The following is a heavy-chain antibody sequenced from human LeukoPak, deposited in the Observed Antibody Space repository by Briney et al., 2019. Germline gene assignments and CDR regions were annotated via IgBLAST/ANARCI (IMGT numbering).Heavy chain of an antibody. J-gene: IGHJ4*02. CDR2: IYHSGST. D-gene: IGHD6-13*01. Sequence: PSETLSLTCAVSGDSINGTNWWSWVRQSPGKGLEWIGEIYHSGSTHFNPSLKRRVIMSIDKSQNQFSLKLSSVTAADTAVYYCARHVVGAAAGTFSYWGQGTLVTVSS. CDR1: GDSINGTNW. V-gene: IGHV4-4*02. CDR3: ARHVVGAAAGTFSY.